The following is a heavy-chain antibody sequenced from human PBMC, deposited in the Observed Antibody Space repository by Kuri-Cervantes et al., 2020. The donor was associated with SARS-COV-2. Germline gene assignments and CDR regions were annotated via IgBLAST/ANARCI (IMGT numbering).Heavy chain of an antibody. CDR1: GGSISRHY. CDR3: ASQVTIFGVEYDAFDI. Sequence: SEILSLTCTVSGGSISRHYWSWIRQPPGKGLEWIGYIYYGGSTNYNPSLKNRVTISIDTSKNQFSLMLRSMIAADTAVYYCASQVTIFGVEYDAFDIWGQGTTVTVSS. J-gene: IGHJ3*02. V-gene: IGHV4-59*11. D-gene: IGHD3-3*01. CDR2: IYYGGST.